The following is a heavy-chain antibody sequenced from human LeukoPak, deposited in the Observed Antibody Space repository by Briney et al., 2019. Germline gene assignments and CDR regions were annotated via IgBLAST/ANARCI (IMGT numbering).Heavy chain of an antibody. CDR3: ARVWAGAVAGTVPDH. CDR1: GYSISSGYY. J-gene: IGHJ5*02. CDR2: IYHSGST. D-gene: IGHD6-13*01. V-gene: IGHV4-38-2*01. Sequence: PSETLSLTCAVSGYSISSGYYWGWIRQPPGKGLEWIGSIYHSGSTYYNPSLKSRVTISVDMSKNQFSVKLNSVTAADTAVYYCARVWAGAVAGTVPDHWGQGTLVTVSS.